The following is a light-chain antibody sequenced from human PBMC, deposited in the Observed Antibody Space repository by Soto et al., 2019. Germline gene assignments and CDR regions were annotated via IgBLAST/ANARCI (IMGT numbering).Light chain of an antibody. V-gene: IGLV1-40*01. CDR1: SSNLGAGYD. Sequence: QSVLTQPPSVSGAPGQRVTISCTGNSSNLGAGYDVRWYQQLPGAAPKLVIFGNRNRPSGVPARFSGSKSGTSASLAISGLQSGDEGDYYCAAWDDSLNGFYVFGTGTKVTVL. J-gene: IGLJ1*01. CDR2: GNR. CDR3: AAWDDSLNGFYV.